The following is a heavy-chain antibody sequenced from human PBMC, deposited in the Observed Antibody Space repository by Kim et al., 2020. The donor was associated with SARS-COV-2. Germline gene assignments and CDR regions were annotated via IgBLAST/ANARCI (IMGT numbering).Heavy chain of an antibody. V-gene: IGHV1-8*01. D-gene: IGHD1-1*01. CDR3: ARGTTLADY. CDR2: GNT. Sequence: GNTGYAQKFQGRVTMTRNTSISTAYMELSSLRSEDTAVYYCARGTTLADYWGQGTLVTVSS. J-gene: IGHJ4*02.